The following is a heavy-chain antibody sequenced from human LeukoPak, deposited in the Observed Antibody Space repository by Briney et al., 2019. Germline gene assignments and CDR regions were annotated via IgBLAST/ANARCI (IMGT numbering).Heavy chain of an antibody. D-gene: IGHD3-22*01. V-gene: IGHV3-33*01. CDR1: GFTFSSYG. CDR3: ARDPTTYYYDSSGSTIDY. Sequence: GGSLRLSCAASGFTFSSYGMHWVRQAPGKGLEWVAVIWHDGNKKYYADSVKGRFTISRDNSKNTLYLQMNSLRAEDTAVYYCARDPTTYYYDSSGSTIDYWGQGTLVTVSS. CDR2: IWHDGNKK. J-gene: IGHJ4*02.